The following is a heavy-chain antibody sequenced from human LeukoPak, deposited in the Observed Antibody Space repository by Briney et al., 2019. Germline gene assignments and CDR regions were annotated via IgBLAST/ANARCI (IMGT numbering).Heavy chain of an antibody. D-gene: IGHD2-2*02. V-gene: IGHV1-69*05. CDR2: IIPIFGTA. Sequence: ASVKVSCKASGGTFSSYAISWVRQAPGQGLEWMGGIIPIFGTANYAQKFQGRVTITTDESTSTAYMELSSLRSEDTAVYYRAREVPAAIGPSNYYYYMDVWGKGTTVTVSS. J-gene: IGHJ6*03. CDR3: AREVPAAIGPSNYYYYMDV. CDR1: GGTFSSYA.